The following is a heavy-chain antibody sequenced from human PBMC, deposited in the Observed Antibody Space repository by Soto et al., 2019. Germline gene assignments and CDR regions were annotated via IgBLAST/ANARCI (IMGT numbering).Heavy chain of an antibody. CDR1: GFTFSRYS. CDR3: ARGSSDYVVVVPAARDV. D-gene: IGHD2-2*01. V-gene: IGHV3-21*01. Sequence: PGGSLRLSCAVSGFTFSRYSMNWFRQAPGKGLEWVSSVSSSSSHIYYADSVKGRFTISRDNADNSLYLQMNSLRADDTAVYFCARGSSDYVVVVPAARDVWGQVTKGTVAS. J-gene: IGHJ6*02. CDR2: VSSSSSHI.